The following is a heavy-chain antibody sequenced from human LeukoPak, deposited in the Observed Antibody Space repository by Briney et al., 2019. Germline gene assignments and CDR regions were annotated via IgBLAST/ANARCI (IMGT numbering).Heavy chain of an antibody. V-gene: IGHV5-51*01. Sequence: GKSLKISCKGSGYSFTSYWIGWVRQMPGKGLEWMGIIYPGDSDTRYSPSFQGQVTISADKSISTAYLQWSSLKASDTAMYYRAREENTYYDFWSGYMDVWGQGTTVTVSS. CDR2: IYPGDSDT. D-gene: IGHD3-3*01. CDR1: GYSFTSYW. CDR3: AREENTYYDFWSGYMDV. J-gene: IGHJ6*02.